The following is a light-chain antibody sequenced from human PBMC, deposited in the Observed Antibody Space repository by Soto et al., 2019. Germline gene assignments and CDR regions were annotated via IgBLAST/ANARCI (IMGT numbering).Light chain of an antibody. Sequence: DIPMTQSPSTLSASVGDRVTITCRASQSISSWLAWYQQKPGKAPKLMIYDASSLESGVPSRFSGSGSGTEFTLTISNLQPDDFATYYCQQYNSYSITFGQGTRLEIK. V-gene: IGKV1-5*01. CDR2: DAS. CDR1: QSISSW. J-gene: IGKJ5*01. CDR3: QQYNSYSIT.